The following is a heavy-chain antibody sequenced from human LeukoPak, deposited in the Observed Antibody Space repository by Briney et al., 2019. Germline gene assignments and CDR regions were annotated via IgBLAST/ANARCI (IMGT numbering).Heavy chain of an antibody. J-gene: IGHJ4*02. D-gene: IGHD2-15*01. CDR3: ARALGYCSGGSCYSGDY. V-gene: IGHV1-69*04. CDR1: GGTFSSYA. CDR2: IIPILGIP. Sequence: ASVTVSCKASGGTFSSYAISWVRQAPGQGLECMGRIIPILGIPNYAQKFQGRVTITADKSTSTAYMELSSLRSEDTAVYYCARALGYCSGGSCYSGDYWGQGTLVTVSS.